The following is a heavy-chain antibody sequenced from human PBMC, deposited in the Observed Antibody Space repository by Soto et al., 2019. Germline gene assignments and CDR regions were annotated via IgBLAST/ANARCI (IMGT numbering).Heavy chain of an antibody. V-gene: IGHV4-31*03. D-gene: IGHD3-22*01. Sequence: SETLSLTCNVSGGSISRGGYYWNWIRQVPGRGLEWLGYISYSASSFYNPSLESRPRVSIHTPAHPFSLKLRSLPPPDTALSFCARAHTYCYDISGCSKQSFHFDSWGQGTLVTVSS. J-gene: IGHJ4*02. CDR3: ARAHTYCYDISGCSKQSFHFDS. CDR1: GGSISRGGYY. CDR2: ISYSASS.